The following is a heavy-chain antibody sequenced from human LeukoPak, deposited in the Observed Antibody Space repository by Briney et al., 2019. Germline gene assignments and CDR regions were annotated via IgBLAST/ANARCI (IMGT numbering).Heavy chain of an antibody. D-gene: IGHD5-18*01. Sequence: HPGGSLRLSCAASGFTVSSNYMSWVRQAPGKGLEWVSVIYSGGSTYYADSVKGRFTISRDNSKNTLYLQMNSLRAEDTAVYYCARGVNRGYSYGPNYYYYYMDVWGKGTTVTVSS. J-gene: IGHJ6*03. CDR1: GFTVSSNY. V-gene: IGHV3-53*01. CDR2: IYSGGST. CDR3: ARGVNRGYSYGPNYYYYYMDV.